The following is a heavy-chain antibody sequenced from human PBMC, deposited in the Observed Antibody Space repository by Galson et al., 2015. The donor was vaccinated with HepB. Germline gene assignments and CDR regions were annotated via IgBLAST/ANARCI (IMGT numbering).Heavy chain of an antibody. CDR3: AKEGLVLPDAFDI. V-gene: IGHV3-23*01. D-gene: IGHD3-22*01. Sequence: SLRLSCAASGFTFSNYAMSWVRQAPGKGLEWVSGIGGSGGSTYFADSVKGRFTISRDNSKNTLYLQMNRLRAEDTAVYYCAKEGLVLPDAFDIWGQGSMVTVSS. CDR1: GFTFSNYA. CDR2: IGGSGGST. J-gene: IGHJ3*02.